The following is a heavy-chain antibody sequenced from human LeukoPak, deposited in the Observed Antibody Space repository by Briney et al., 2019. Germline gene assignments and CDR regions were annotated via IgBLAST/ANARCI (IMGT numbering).Heavy chain of an antibody. J-gene: IGHJ4*02. Sequence: ASVKVSCKASGYTFTSYAMNWVRQAPGQGLEWMGWINTNTGNPTYAQGFTGRFVFSLDTSVSTAYLQISSLKAEDTAVYYCARRLYYYDSSGYLNYFDYWGQGTLVTVSS. CDR1: GYTFTSYA. V-gene: IGHV7-4-1*02. CDR2: INTNTGNP. CDR3: ARRLYYYDSSGYLNYFDY. D-gene: IGHD3-22*01.